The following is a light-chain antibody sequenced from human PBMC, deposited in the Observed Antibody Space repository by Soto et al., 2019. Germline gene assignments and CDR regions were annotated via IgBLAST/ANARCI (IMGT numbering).Light chain of an antibody. V-gene: IGKV3-20*01. Sequence: EVVLTQFPGTLSLSPGERATLSCRASQTITGTYLAWYQQKPGQAPRLLIHGASTRATGIPDRFSGGGTGTDFNLNISSVQPEDFGVYYCQQFDNWPPKLTFGPGTKVHIK. CDR1: QTITGTY. J-gene: IGKJ3*01. CDR2: GAS. CDR3: QQFDNWPPKLT.